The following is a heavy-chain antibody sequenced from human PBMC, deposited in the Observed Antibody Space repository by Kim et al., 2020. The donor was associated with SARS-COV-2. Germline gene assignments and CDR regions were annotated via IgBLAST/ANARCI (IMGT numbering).Heavy chain of an antibody. J-gene: IGHJ4*02. CDR2: SSTR. CDR3: ASGGGIDY. D-gene: IGHD3-16*01. Sequence: SSTRYYGDSVKGRFTISRDNAKNAVYLRVSDRRGEDAAVYYCASGGGIDYWGQGTLVTVSS. V-gene: IGHV3-48*01.